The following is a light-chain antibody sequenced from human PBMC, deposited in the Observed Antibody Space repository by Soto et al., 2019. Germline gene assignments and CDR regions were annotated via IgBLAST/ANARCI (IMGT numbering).Light chain of an antibody. CDR3: SSYTSSSTWV. Sequence: QSVLTQPASVSGSPGQSIIISCTGTSSDVGGYNYVSWYQQHPGKAPKLVIYDVSNRPSGVSNRFSGSKSGNTASLTISGLQAEDEADYYCSSYTSSSTWVFGGGTQLTVL. V-gene: IGLV2-14*01. CDR2: DVS. J-gene: IGLJ3*02. CDR1: SSDVGGYNY.